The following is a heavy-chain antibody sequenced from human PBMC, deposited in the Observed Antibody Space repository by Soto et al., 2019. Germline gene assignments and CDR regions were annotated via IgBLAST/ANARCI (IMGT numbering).Heavy chain of an antibody. CDR2: AYDIGST. V-gene: IGHV4-59*11. J-gene: IGHJ4*02. Sequence: PSETLSLTCAVSGGSFTNHYWTWIRQPPGKGLEWIGYAYDIGSTNYHPSLKSRVTISVDTAKNHFSLKLNSVTAADTAVYYCARAEDTPTVNLFDSWGQGMLVTVSS. CDR1: GGSFTNHY. D-gene: IGHD4-17*01. CDR3: ARAEDTPTVNLFDS.